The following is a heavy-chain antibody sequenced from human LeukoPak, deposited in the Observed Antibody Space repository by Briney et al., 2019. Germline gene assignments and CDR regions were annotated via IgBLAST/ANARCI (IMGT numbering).Heavy chain of an antibody. CDR3: ARGGAARPDY. CDR2: IRYDGSNK. J-gene: IGHJ4*02. Sequence: GGSLRLSCAASGFTFSSYGMHWVRQAPGKGLEWVAFIRYDGSNKNYADSVKGRFTISRDNAKNSLFLQMSSLRAEDTAVYYCARGGAARPDYWGQGTLVTVSS. V-gene: IGHV3-30*02. D-gene: IGHD6-6*01. CDR1: GFTFSSYG.